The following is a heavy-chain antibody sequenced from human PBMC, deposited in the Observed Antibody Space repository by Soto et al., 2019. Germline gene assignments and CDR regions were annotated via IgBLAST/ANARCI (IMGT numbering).Heavy chain of an antibody. J-gene: IGHJ6*02. Sequence: HPGGSLRLSCAGSGFTFGAYSMNWVRQAAGKGLEWIAYISYDSDTIQYADSVKGRFTISRDNAKNSLYLQMNSLRDEDTAVYYCARLYYDYVWGQGTTVTVSS. D-gene: IGHD3-3*01. V-gene: IGHV3-48*02. CDR2: ISYDSDTI. CDR3: ARLYYDYV. CDR1: GFTFGAYS.